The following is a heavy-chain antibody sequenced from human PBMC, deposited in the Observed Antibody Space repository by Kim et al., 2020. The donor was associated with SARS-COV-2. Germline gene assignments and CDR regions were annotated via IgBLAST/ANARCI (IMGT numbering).Heavy chain of an antibody. V-gene: IGHV4-59*01. Sequence: SETLSLTCTVSGGSISNYYWSWIRQPPGKGLEWVGYIYYSGSTNYNPSHKSRVTISVDTSKNQFSLRLSSVTAADTAVYYCARVSAAAAADYWGQGTLVTVSS. D-gene: IGHD6-13*01. CDR1: GGSISNYY. CDR2: IYYSGST. J-gene: IGHJ4*02. CDR3: ARVSAAAAADY.